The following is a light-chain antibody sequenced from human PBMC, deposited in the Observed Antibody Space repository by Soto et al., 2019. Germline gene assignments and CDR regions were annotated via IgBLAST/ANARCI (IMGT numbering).Light chain of an antibody. CDR1: QSISSW. V-gene: IGKV1-5*01. J-gene: IGKJ4*01. CDR2: DAS. CDR3: QQYNSYSIT. Sequence: DIQMTQSSSTLSASVGDRVTITCRASQSISSWLAWYQQKPGKAPKLLIYDASSLESGVPSRFSGSGSGTEFTLTISSLQPDDFATYYCQQYNSYSITFGGGTKVDIK.